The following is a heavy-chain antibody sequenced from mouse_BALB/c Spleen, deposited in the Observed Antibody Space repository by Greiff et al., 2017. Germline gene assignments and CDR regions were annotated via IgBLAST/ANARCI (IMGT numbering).Heavy chain of an antibody. V-gene: IGHV3-2*02. CDR3: ARFYYYGSSPYWYFDV. CDR2: ISYSGST. CDR1: GYSITSDYA. D-gene: IGHD1-1*01. Sequence: EVQLQQSGPGLVKPSQSLSLTCTVTGYSITSDYAWNWIRQFPGNKLEWMGYISYSGSTSYNPSLKSRISITRDTSKNQFFLQLNSVTTEDTATYYCARFYYYGSSPYWYFDVWGAGTTVTVSS. J-gene: IGHJ1*01.